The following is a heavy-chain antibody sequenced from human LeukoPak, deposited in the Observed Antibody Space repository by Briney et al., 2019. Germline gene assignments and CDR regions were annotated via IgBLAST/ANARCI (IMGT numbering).Heavy chain of an antibody. CDR3: ARDQGYRYGYGDFDY. Sequence: TVKVSFKASGGTFRSYAISWVRQAPGQGLEWMGGIIPIFGTANYAQKFQGRVTITADESTSTAYMELSSLRSEDTAVYYCARDQGYRYGYGDFDYWGQGTLVTVSS. J-gene: IGHJ4*02. D-gene: IGHD5-18*01. CDR1: GGTFRSYA. CDR2: IIPIFGTA. V-gene: IGHV1-69*13.